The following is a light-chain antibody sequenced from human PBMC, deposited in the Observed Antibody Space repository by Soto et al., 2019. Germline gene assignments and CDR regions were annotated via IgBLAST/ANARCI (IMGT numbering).Light chain of an antibody. CDR2: GAS. CDR1: HSVSSGH. V-gene: IGKV3-15*01. J-gene: IGKJ1*01. Sequence: VLSHSPGTLSFSPWAIALLSVRASHSVSSGHLAWYQQKPGQAPRLLVYGASTRATGIPARFSGSGAGTDFTLTITSLQSEDFGVYFCQQYKDWPTTFGQGTTVDIK. CDR3: QQYKDWPTT.